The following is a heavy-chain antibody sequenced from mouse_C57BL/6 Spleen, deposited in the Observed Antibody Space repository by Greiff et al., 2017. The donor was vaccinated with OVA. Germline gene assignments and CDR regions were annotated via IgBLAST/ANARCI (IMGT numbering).Heavy chain of an antibody. CDR2: INPYNGGT. CDR1: GYTFTDYY. D-gene: IGHD1-1*01. CDR3: ARRDYGGVWYYAMDY. Sequence: EVQLQQSGPVLVKPGASVKMSCKASGYTFTDYYMNWVKQSPGKSLEWIGVINPYNGGTSYNQKFKGKATLTVDKSSSTAYMELNSLTSEDSAVYYCARRDYGGVWYYAMDYWGQGTSVTVSS. V-gene: IGHV1-19*01. J-gene: IGHJ4*01.